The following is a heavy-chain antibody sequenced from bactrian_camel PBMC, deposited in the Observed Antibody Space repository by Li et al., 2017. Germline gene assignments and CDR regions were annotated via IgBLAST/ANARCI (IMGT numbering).Heavy chain of an antibody. CDR3: AANRGVVCGLNWFGKASY. D-gene: IGHD3*01. CDR1: PRTYSNNC. J-gene: IGHJ4*01. CDR2: IDSDGIA. Sequence: QVQLVESGGGSVQAGGSLRLSCTTSPRTYSNNCIGWFRQAPGKEREGVAFIDSDGIASYADSVKGRFTISKDNAKNILYLQMNSLKPEDTAMYYCAANRGVVCGLNWFGKASYWGQGTQVTVS. V-gene: IGHV3S53*01.